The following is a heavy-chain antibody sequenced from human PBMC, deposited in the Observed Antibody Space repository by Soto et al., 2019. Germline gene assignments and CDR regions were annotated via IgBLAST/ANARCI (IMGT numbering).Heavy chain of an antibody. D-gene: IGHD3-22*01. CDR2: IYYSGST. Sequence: SETLSLTCTVSGGSISSGDYYWSWIRQPPGKGLEWIGYIYYSGSTYYNPSLKSRVTISVDTSKNQFSLKLSSVTAADTAVYYCARFCGSSGYYYGYYFDYWGQGTLVTVSS. J-gene: IGHJ4*02. CDR1: GGSISSGDYY. CDR3: ARFCGSSGYYYGYYFDY. V-gene: IGHV4-30-4*01.